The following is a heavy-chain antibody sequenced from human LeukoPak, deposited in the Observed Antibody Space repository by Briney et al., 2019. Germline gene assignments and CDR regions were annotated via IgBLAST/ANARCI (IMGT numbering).Heavy chain of an antibody. J-gene: IGHJ4*02. CDR3: ASLGRHIVVVTAIRG. D-gene: IGHD2-21*02. CDR1: GGSISSSSYY. V-gene: IGHV4-39*01. CDR2: IYYSGST. Sequence: SETLSLTCTVSGGSISSSSYYWGWIRQPPGKGLEWIGSIYYSGSTYYNPSLKSRVTISVDTSKNQFSLKLSSVTAADTAVYYCASLGRHIVVVTAIRGWGQGTLVTVSS.